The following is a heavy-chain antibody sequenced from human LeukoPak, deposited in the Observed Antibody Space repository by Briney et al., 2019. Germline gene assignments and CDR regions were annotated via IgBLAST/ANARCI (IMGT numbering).Heavy chain of an antibody. D-gene: IGHD4-17*01. Sequence: PSETLSLTCTISGDSTNTYFWSWLRQPPGKGLEWIGYTYYTGTTNYNPSLKSRVTISVDTSKNQFSLKVSSVTAADTGVYYCASRSTDHGELRFDYWGQGTLVTVSS. V-gene: IGHV4-59*01. CDR3: ASRSTDHGELRFDY. J-gene: IGHJ4*02. CDR1: GDSTNTYF. CDR2: TYYTGTT.